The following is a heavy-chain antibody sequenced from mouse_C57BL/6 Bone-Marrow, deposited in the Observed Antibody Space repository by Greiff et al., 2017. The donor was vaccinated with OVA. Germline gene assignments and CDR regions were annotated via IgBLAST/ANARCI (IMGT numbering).Heavy chain of an antibody. D-gene: IGHD2-3*01. CDR3: ARVSDGYSFAY. J-gene: IGHJ3*01. Sequence: EVKLMESEGGLVQPGSSMKLSCTASGFTFSDYYMAWVRQVPEKGLEWVANINYDGSSTYYLDSLKSRFIISRDNAKNILYLQMSSLKSEDTATYYCARVSDGYSFAYWGQGTLVTVSA. CDR2: INYDGSST. V-gene: IGHV5-16*01. CDR1: GFTFSDYY.